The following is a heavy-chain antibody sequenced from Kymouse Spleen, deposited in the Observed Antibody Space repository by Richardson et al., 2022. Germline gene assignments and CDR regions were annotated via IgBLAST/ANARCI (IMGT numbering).Heavy chain of an antibody. V-gene: IGHV4-59*01. CDR3: ARRGLRGWFDP. J-gene: IGHJ5*02. CDR2: IYYSGST. Sequence: QVQLQESGPGLVKPSETLSLTCTVSGGSISSYYWSWIRQPPGKGLEWIGYIYYSGSTNYNPSLKSRVTISVDTSKNQFSLKLSSVTAADTAVYYCARRGLRGWFDPWGQGTLVTVSS. CDR1: GGSISSYY. D-gene: IGHD4-17*01,IGHD4-23*01.